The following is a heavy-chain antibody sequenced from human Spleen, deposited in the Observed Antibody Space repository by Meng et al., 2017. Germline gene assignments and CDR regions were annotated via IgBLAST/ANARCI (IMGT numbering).Heavy chain of an antibody. D-gene: IGHD5-24*01. V-gene: IGHV5-51*01. Sequence: KVSCKASGYSFTSYWIGWVRQMPGKGLEWMGIIYPGDSDTRYSPSFQGQVTISADKSISTAYLQWSSLKASDTAMYYCARQGRDGYNFRLYWGQGTLVTVSS. CDR1: GYSFTSYW. CDR2: IYPGDSDT. CDR3: ARQGRDGYNFRLY. J-gene: IGHJ4*02.